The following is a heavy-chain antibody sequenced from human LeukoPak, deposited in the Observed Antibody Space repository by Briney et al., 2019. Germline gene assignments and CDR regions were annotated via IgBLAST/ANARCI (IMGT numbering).Heavy chain of an antibody. CDR3: ARVLPFLTQGFDY. D-gene: IGHD2/OR15-2a*01. J-gene: IGHJ4*02. CDR1: GYTFTGYY. V-gene: IGHV1-2*02. CDR2: INPNSGGT. Sequence: ASVKVSCKASGYTFTGYYMHWVRQAPGQGLEWMGWINPNSGGTNYAQKFQGRVTMTRDTSISTAYMELSRLRSDDTAVYYCARVLPFLTQGFDYWGQGTLVTVSS.